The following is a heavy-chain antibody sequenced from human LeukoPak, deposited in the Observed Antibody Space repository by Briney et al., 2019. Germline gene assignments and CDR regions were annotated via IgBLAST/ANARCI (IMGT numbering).Heavy chain of an antibody. D-gene: IGHD2/OR15-2a*01. CDR2: IWYDGSNK. V-gene: IGHV3-33*01. J-gene: IGHJ4*02. CDR1: GFTFSSYG. Sequence: GGSLRLSCAASGFTFSSYGMHWVRQAPGKGLEWVALIWYDGSNKYYTDSVKGRLTISRDNSKNTLYLQMNSLRAEEPAISYCAREGPRGNSQFDYGGQGTLVTVSS. CDR3: AREGPRGNSQFDY.